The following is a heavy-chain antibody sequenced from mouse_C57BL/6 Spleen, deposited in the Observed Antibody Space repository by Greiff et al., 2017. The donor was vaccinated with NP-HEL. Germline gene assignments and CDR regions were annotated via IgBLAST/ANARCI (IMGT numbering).Heavy chain of an antibody. CDR3: ARWGTYGNSFDY. V-gene: IGHV1-52*01. J-gene: IGHJ2*01. Sequence: VQLQQPGAELVRPGSSVKLSCKASGYTFTSYWMHWVKQRPIQGLEWIGNIDPSDSETHYNQKFKDKATLTVDKSSSTAYMQLSSLTSEDSAVYYCARWGTYGNSFDYWGQGTTLTVSS. CDR1: GYTFTSYW. D-gene: IGHD2-1*01. CDR2: IDPSDSET.